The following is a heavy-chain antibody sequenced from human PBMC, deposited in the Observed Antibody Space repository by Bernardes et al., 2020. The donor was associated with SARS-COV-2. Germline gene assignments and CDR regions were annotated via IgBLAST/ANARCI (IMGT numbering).Heavy chain of an antibody. CDR1: GGSINYYY. CDR2: ISYSGST. D-gene: IGHD3-9*01. Sequence: SETLSLTCTVSGGSINYYYWSCIRQPPGKGLEWIGSISYSGSTNYNPSLKSRVTISVDTSKSQFSLKLNSVTAADTAVYYCAREGRGDYDILTGYSPSSAFDIWGQGTMVTVSS. V-gene: IGHV4-59*01. CDR3: AREGRGDYDILTGYSPSSAFDI. J-gene: IGHJ3*02.